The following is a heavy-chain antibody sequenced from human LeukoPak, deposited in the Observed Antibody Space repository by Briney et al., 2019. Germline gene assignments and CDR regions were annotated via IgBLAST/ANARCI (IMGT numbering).Heavy chain of an antibody. CDR1: GYTFTSSG. D-gene: IGHD3-16*02. CDR2: ISAYNGNT. J-gene: IGHJ4*02. CDR3: ARDEYDYVWGSYRLIDY. V-gene: IGHV1-18*01. Sequence: GASVKVSCKASGYTFTSSGISWVRQAPGQGLEWMGCISAYNGNTNYAQKLQGRVTMTTDTSTSTAYMELRSLRSDDTAVYYCARDEYDYVWGSYRLIDYWGQGTLVTVSS.